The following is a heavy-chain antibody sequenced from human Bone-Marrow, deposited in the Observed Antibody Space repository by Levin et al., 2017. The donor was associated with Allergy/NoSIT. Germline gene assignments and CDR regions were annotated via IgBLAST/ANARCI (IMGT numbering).Heavy chain of an antibody. Sequence: NLHNYGMYWVRQAPGRGLEWVAVIWYDGSSTYYADSVKGRFTITRDNSESALYLQMNSLRADDTALYYCAKDKGEARAIYDYYGMDVWG. CDR3: AKDKGEARAIYDYYGMDV. CDR1: NLHNYG. V-gene: IGHV3-33*06. D-gene: IGHD2/OR15-2a*01. J-gene: IGHJ6*01. CDR2: IWYDGSST.